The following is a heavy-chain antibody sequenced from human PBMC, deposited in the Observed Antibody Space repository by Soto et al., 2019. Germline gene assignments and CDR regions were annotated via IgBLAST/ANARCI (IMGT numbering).Heavy chain of an antibody. CDR2: ITNSGGDS. CDR1: GVTFSSYG. CDR3: VRAFQATDHY. V-gene: IGHV3-23*01. Sequence: GGSLRLSCAASGVTFSSYGMNWVRQAPGKGLEWVSGITNSGGDSNQIDSVKGRFTISRDNSRNTLYLQMNSLRAEDTAVYYCVRAFQATDHYWGRGTLVTVSS. J-gene: IGHJ4*02.